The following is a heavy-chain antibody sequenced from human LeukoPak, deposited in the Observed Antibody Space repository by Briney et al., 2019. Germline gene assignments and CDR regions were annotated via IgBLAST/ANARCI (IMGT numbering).Heavy chain of an antibody. V-gene: IGHV1-18*01. Sequence: ASVKVSCKASGYTFTRYAFSWVRQAPGQGLEWMGWISTYDGDTHYAQNFQGRVTMTSDTSTSTAYMELRSLRTDDTAVYYCARGAGDLDYWGQGTLVTVSS. CDR1: GYTFTRYA. J-gene: IGHJ4*02. CDR3: ARGAGDLDY. D-gene: IGHD7-27*01. CDR2: ISTYDGDT.